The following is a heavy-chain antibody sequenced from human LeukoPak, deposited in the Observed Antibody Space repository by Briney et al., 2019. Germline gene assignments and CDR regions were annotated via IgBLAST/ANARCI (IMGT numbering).Heavy chain of an antibody. CDR3: ARGNDYGDHVGIYFDY. Sequence: PGGPLRLSCAASGFTFSSYWMSWVRQAPGKGLEWVANIKQDESEKYYVDSVKGRFSITRDNAKNSMYLQINSLRAEDTAVYHCARGNDYGDHVGIYFDYWGQGTLVTVSS. V-gene: IGHV3-7*03. J-gene: IGHJ4*02. CDR2: IKQDESEK. CDR1: GFTFSSYW. D-gene: IGHD4-17*01.